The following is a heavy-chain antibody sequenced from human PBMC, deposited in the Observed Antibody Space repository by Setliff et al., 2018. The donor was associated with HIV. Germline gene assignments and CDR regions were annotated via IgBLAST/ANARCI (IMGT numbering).Heavy chain of an antibody. J-gene: IGHJ4*02. Sequence: LSLTCAVYGASFSDYYWSWIRQPPGKGLEWVSYISSSSSTIYYADSVKGRFTISRDNAKNSLYLQMNSLRAEDTAVYYCAFRIQLWYWGQGIQVTVSS. CDR2: ISSSSSTI. D-gene: IGHD5-18*01. CDR1: GASFSDYY. V-gene: IGHV3-11*04. CDR3: AFRIQLWY.